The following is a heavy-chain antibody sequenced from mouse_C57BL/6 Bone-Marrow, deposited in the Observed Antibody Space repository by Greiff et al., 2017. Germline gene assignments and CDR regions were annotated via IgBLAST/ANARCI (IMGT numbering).Heavy chain of an antibody. CDR1: GYSITSGYS. Sequence: EVQVVEPGPGLVKPSQSLSLTCYVTGYSITSGYSWNWIRQFPGNIQEWMGYISYDGSNNYNPSLKNRISITRDTSTDQIFLKLNSVTTEDTATYYCARTVRLDVWGTGTTVTVSS. J-gene: IGHJ1*03. D-gene: IGHD1-1*01. V-gene: IGHV3-6*01. CDR2: ISYDGSN. CDR3: ARTVRLDV.